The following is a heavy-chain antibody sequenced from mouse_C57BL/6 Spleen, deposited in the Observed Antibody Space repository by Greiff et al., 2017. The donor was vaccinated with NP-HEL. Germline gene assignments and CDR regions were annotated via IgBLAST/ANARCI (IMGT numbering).Heavy chain of an antibody. J-gene: IGHJ4*01. V-gene: IGHV8-12*01. CDR1: GFSLSTSGMG. Sequence: QVTLKESGPGLLQSSQTLSLTCSFSGFSLSTSGMGVSWIRQPSGKGLEGLAHIYWDDDKRYNPSLKSRLTLSQDTSRNQVFLPITSVDTAVTATYYCARRADYDYDYSMDCWGTGTSVTVSS. CDR2: IYWDDDK. D-gene: IGHD2-4*01. CDR3: ARRADYDYDYSMDC.